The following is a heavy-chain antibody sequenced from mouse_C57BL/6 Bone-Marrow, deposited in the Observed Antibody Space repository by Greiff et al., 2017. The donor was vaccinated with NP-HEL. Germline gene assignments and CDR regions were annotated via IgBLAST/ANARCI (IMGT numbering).Heavy chain of an antibody. CDR3: ARDKEAYGNYDY. J-gene: IGHJ2*01. D-gene: IGHD2-1*01. V-gene: IGHV5-4*01. CDR1: GFTFSSYA. CDR2: ISDGGSYT. Sequence: EVKLMESGGGLVKPGGSLKLSCAASGFTFSSYAMSWVRQTPEKRLEWVATISDGGSYTYYPDNVKGRFTISRDNAKNNLYLQMSHLKSEDTAMYYCARDKEAYGNYDYWGQGTTLTVSS.